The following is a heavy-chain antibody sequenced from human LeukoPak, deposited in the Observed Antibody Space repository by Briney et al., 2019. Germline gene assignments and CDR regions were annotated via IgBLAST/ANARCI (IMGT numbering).Heavy chain of an antibody. CDR1: GGSISSYY. V-gene: IGHV4-59*01. Sequence: SETLSLTCTVSGGSISSYYWSWIRQPPGKGLEWIGYTYYSGSTNYNPSLKSRVTISVDTSKNQFSLKLSSVTAADTAVYYCARDFPPYYYDSSGYYHLHWGQGTLVTVSS. CDR2: TYYSGST. CDR3: ARDFPPYYYDSSGYYHLH. J-gene: IGHJ1*01. D-gene: IGHD3-22*01.